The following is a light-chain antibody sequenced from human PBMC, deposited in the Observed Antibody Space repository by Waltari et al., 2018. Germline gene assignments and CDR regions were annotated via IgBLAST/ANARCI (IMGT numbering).Light chain of an antibody. CDR1: HSDLGFYNY. Sequence: QSALTQPASVSGSPGQSITISCTGTHSDLGFYNYVSWYRQYPGKAPKRIIYDVSGRPAGVSSPFSASKSGNTASLTISGLQADDEADYYCNSYTGSNSWVFGGGTKVTVL. CDR2: DVS. J-gene: IGLJ3*02. CDR3: NSYTGSNSWV. V-gene: IGLV2-14*01.